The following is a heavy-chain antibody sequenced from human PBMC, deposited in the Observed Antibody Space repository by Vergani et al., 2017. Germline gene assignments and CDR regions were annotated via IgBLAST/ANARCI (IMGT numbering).Heavy chain of an antibody. V-gene: IGHV1-46*03. Sequence: QVQVVQSGAEVKKSGASVKVSCKTSGYTFSNYYMHWVRQAPGQGLEWMGILNPSGGHTNYAQKFQGRVTMTRDTSTRTVYMELSSLRSEDTAIYYCARGDYGILTGYRYWGQGTLVTVSA. CDR3: ARGDYGILTGYRY. CDR1: GYTFSNYY. J-gene: IGHJ4*02. CDR2: LNPSGGHT. D-gene: IGHD3-9*01.